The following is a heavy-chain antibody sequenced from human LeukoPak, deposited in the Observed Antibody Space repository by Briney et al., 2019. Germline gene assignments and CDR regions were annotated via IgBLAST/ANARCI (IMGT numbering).Heavy chain of an antibody. D-gene: IGHD6-19*01. Sequence: ASVKVSCKASGYTYTGYYIHWVRQAPGQGLEWMGWINPTSGGTKYAQKFQGRVTMTRDTSISTAYMELSRLRADDTAVFYCARGGSAWDNPFDYWGQGTLVTVSS. V-gene: IGHV1-2*02. CDR3: ARGGSAWDNPFDY. CDR1: GYTYTGYY. J-gene: IGHJ4*02. CDR2: INPTSGGT.